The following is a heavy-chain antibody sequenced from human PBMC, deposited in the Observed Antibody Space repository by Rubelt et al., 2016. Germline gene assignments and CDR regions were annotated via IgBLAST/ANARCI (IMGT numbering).Heavy chain of an antibody. Sequence: GRVTMTTDTSTSTAYMELRSLRSDDTAVYYCARVVNPEVRLIDYWGQGTLVTVSS. V-gene: IGHV1-18*01. D-gene: IGHD2-21*01. J-gene: IGHJ4*02. CDR3: ARVVNPEVRLIDY.